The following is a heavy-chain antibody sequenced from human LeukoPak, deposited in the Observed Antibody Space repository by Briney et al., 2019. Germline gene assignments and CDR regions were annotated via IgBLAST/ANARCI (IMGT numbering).Heavy chain of an antibody. D-gene: IGHD5-12*01. V-gene: IGHV1-3*01. J-gene: IGHJ4*02. CDR1: EYTFSSSA. CDR3: ARSGYGRAVLDY. Sequence: ASVKASYTASEYTFSSSAMNWGRQAPGQRREWMGWFNAGNVNTKYSQKFQGRVTITRDTSASTAYMELSSLRSEDTAVYYCARSGYGRAVLDYWGQGTLVTVS. CDR2: FNAGNVNT.